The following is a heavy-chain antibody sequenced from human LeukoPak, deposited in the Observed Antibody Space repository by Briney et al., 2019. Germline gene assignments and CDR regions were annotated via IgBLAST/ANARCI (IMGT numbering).Heavy chain of an antibody. CDR3: TSTQPGMLCSSTSCSLDY. D-gene: IGHD2-2*01. V-gene: IGHV3-53*01. CDR1: GFTVSRKY. J-gene: IGHJ4*02. Sequence: GGSLILSCAASGFTVSRKYMSWVRQAPGKGLECVSVIYTGGSTYYAASVKGRFTISRDNSENTLYLQMNSLRVEDTAVYYCTSTQPGMLCSSTSCSLDYWGQGALVTVSS. CDR2: IYTGGST.